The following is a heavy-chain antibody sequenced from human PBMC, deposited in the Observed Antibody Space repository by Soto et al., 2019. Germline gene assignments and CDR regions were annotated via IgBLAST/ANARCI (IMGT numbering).Heavy chain of an antibody. CDR3: ARDLHYYDSSGYYFDWFDP. J-gene: IGHJ5*02. CDR2: ISAYNGNT. D-gene: IGHD3-22*01. CDR1: GGTFSSYT. Sequence: ASVKVSCKASGGTFSSYTISWVRQAPGQGLEWMGWISAYNGNTNYAQKLQGRVTMTTDTSTSTAYMELRSLRSDDTAVYYCARDLHYYDSSGYYFDWFDPWGQGTLVTVSS. V-gene: IGHV1-18*01.